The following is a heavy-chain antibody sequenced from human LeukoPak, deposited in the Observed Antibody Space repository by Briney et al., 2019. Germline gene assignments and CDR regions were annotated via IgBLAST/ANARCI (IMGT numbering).Heavy chain of an antibody. V-gene: IGHV3-30*03. Sequence: GGSLRLSCAASGFTFSSYGMHWVRQAPGKGLEWVAVISYDGSNKYYADSVKGRFTISRDNSKNTLYLQMNSLRAEDTAVYYCARGGKIALTGTRSPQYFQHWGQGTLVTVSS. CDR3: ARGGKIALTGTRSPQYFQH. D-gene: IGHD6-19*01. J-gene: IGHJ1*01. CDR2: ISYDGSNK. CDR1: GFTFSSYG.